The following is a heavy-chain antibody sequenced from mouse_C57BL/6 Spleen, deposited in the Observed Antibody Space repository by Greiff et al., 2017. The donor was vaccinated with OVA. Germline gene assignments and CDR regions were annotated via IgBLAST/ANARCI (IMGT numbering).Heavy chain of an antibody. D-gene: IGHD3-2*02. CDR2: IWGGGST. J-gene: IGHJ4*01. CDR1: GFSLTSYG. CDR3: AKHEGEFDRAGFPYAMDY. Sequence: QVQLKESGPGLVAPSQSLSITCTVSGFSLTSYGVYWVRQPPGKGLEWLGVIWGGGSTNYNSALMSRLSISTDNSKSQVFIKMNSLQTDDTAMYYCAKHEGEFDRAGFPYAMDYWGQGTSVTVSS. V-gene: IGHV2-9*01.